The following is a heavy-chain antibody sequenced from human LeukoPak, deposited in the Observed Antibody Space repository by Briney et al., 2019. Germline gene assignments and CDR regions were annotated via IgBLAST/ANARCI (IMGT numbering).Heavy chain of an antibody. D-gene: IGHD3-22*01. V-gene: IGHV3-30-3*01. Sequence: GGSLRLSCAASGFTFSSYAMHWVRQAPGKGLEWVAVISYDGSNKYYADSVKGRFTISRDNSKNTLYLQMNSLRAEDTAVYYCARVKLHYDSSGYYYYWGQGTLVTVSS. CDR1: GFTFSSYA. CDR3: ARVKLHYDSSGYYYY. CDR2: ISYDGSNK. J-gene: IGHJ4*02.